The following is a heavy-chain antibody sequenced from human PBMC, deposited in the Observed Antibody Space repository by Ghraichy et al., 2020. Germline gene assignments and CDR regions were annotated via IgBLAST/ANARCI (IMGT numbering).Heavy chain of an antibody. J-gene: IGHJ4*02. Sequence: ASVKVSCKASGYTFTSYDINWVRQATGQGLEWMGWMNPNSGNTGYAQKFQGRVTMTRNTSISTAYMELSSLRSEDTAVYYCAVGVPAAGGFDYWGQGTLVTVSS. CDR2: MNPNSGNT. V-gene: IGHV1-8*01. D-gene: IGHD2-2*01. CDR1: GYTFTSYD. CDR3: AVGVPAAGGFDY.